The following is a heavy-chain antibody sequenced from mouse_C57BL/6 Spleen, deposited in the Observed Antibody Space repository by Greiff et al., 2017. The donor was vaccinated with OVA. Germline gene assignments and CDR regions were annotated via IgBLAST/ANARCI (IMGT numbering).Heavy chain of an antibody. J-gene: IGHJ4*01. Sequence: QVQLQQPGAELVKPGASVKLSCKASGYTFTSYWMQWVKQRPGQGLEWIGEIDPSDSYTNYNQKFKGKATLTVDTSSSTAYMQLSSLTSEDSAVYYCARRYYGSSYAYAMDYWGQGTSVTVSS. V-gene: IGHV1-50*01. CDR2: IDPSDSYT. D-gene: IGHD1-1*01. CDR1: GYTFTSYW. CDR3: ARRYYGSSYAYAMDY.